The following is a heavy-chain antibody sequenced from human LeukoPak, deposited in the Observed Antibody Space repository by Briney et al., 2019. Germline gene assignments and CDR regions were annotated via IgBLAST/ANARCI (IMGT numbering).Heavy chain of an antibody. CDR3: TRDHCSYINCYEDYYYGMDV. CDR1: GYTFTGYY. V-gene: IGHV1-2*02. CDR2: INPDTGAT. D-gene: IGHD2-2*01. J-gene: IGHJ6*02. Sequence: ASVKASCKASGYTFTGYYMHWVRQAPGQGLEWMGWINPDTGATDIAQKFQGRVTMTRDTSISAAYMELSRLRSDDTAVYYRTRDHCSYINCYEDYYYGMDVWGQGTTVTVSS.